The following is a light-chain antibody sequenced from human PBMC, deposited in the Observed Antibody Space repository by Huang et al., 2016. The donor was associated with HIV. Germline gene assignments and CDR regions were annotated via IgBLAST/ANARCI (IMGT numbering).Light chain of an antibody. CDR2: DAS. V-gene: IGKV1-33*01. CDR1: RDISNY. J-gene: IGKJ5*01. Sequence: DIQMTQSPSSLSASVGDRVTITCQASRDISNYLNWYQQKPGKAPKLLIYDASNLETGVPSRFSGSRSGTDFTFTISSLQPEDIATYYCQQYDNLPITFGQGTRLEIK. CDR3: QQYDNLPIT.